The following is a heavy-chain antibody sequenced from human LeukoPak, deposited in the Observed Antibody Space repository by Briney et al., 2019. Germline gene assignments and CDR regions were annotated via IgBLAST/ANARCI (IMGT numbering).Heavy chain of an antibody. CDR3: ARDPSLRVTLDY. D-gene: IGHD4-4*01. J-gene: IGHJ4*02. V-gene: IGHV3-33*01. CDR2: IWYDGSNK. Sequence: GGSLRLSCAASGFTFDDYAMHWVRQAPGKGLEWVAVIWYDGSNKYYADSVKGRFTISRDNSKNMLYLEMNSLRAEDTAVYYCARDPSLRVTLDYWGQGTLVTVSS. CDR1: GFTFDDYA.